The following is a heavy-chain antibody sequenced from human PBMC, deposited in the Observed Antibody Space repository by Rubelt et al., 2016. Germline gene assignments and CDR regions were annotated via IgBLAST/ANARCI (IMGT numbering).Heavy chain of an antibody. CDR3: ARGIWGYDSPPPLDY. CDR1: GGSVSSGSYY. D-gene: IGHD3-22*01. V-gene: IGHV4-61*01. J-gene: IGHJ4*02. Sequence: ESGPGLVKPSETLSLTCTVSGGSVSSGSYYWSWIRQPPGKGLEWIGYIYYSGSTYYNPSLKSRVTISVDTSKNQFSLKLSSVTAADTAVYYCARGIWGYDSPPPLDYWGQGTLVTVSS. CDR2: IYYSGST.